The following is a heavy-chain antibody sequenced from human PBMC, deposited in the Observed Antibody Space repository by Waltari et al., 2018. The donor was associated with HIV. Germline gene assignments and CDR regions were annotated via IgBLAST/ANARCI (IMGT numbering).Heavy chain of an antibody. CDR1: GFTFSNAW. V-gene: IGHV3-15*01. CDR2: IKSKTDGGTT. J-gene: IGHJ6*02. CDR3: TTPTVTSPYYYYYYGMDV. D-gene: IGHD4-17*01. Sequence: EVQLVESGGGLVKPGGSLRLSCAASGFTFSNAWMSWVRQAPGKGPEWVGRIKSKTDGGTTDYAAPVKGRFTISRDDSKNTLYLQMNSLKTEDTAVYYCTTPTVTSPYYYYYYGMDVWGQGTTVTVSS.